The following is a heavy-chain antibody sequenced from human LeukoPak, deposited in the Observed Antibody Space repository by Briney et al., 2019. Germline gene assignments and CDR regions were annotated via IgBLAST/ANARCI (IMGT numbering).Heavy chain of an antibody. J-gene: IGHJ6*02. Sequence: GGSLRLSCSASGLTLSGYWMHWVRQIPGKGLVWVSRIDSDGSGTSYADSVKGRFTISRDDVKNSLYLQMNSLRAEDTALYHCARNNGMDVWGQGTTVIVSS. CDR1: GLTLSGYW. CDR3: ARNNGMDV. V-gene: IGHV3-74*01. CDR2: IDSDGSGT.